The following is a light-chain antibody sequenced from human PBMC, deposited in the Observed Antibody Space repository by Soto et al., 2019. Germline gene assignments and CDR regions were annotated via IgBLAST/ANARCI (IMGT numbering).Light chain of an antibody. Sequence: EIVLTQSPVTLSLSPGERATLSCRASQSVSSYLGWYQQKPGQAPRLLIYDASNRATGIPARFSGSGSGTDFAHTISSLEPEDFAVYSCQQRKTWPLTFGGGTKVEIK. J-gene: IGKJ4*01. CDR2: DAS. V-gene: IGKV3-11*01. CDR3: QQRKTWPLT. CDR1: QSVSSY.